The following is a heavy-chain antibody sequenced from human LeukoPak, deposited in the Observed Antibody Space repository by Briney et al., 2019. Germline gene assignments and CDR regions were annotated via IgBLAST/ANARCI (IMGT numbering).Heavy chain of an antibody. CDR3: ASSIDFWSGYYLDY. J-gene: IGHJ4*02. CDR1: GGSISSSSYY. D-gene: IGHD3-3*01. CDR2: MYYSGST. V-gene: IGHV4-39*07. Sequence: SETLSLTCTVSGGSISSSSYYWGWIRQPPGKGLEWIGSMYYSGSTYYNPSLKSRVTISVDTSKNQFSLQLSSVTAADTAVYYCASSIDFWSGYYLDYWGQGTLVTVSS.